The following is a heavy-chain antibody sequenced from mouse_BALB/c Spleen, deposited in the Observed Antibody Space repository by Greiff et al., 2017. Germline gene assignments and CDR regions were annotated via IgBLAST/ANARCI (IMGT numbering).Heavy chain of an antibody. CDR1: GFTFTDYY. CDR3: ARVDYYGSSYFDY. V-gene: IGHV7-3*02. D-gene: IGHD1-1*01. J-gene: IGHJ2*01. CDR2: IRNKANGYTT. Sequence: EVHLVESGGGLVQPGGSLRLSCATSGFTFTDYYMSWVRQPPGKALEWLGFIRNKANGYTTEYSASVKGRFTISRDNSQSILYLQMNTLRAEDSATYYCARVDYYGSSYFDYWGQGTTLTVSS.